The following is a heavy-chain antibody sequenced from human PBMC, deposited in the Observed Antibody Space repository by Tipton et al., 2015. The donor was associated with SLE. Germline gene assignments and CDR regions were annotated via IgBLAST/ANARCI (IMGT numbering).Heavy chain of an antibody. Sequence: QSGAEVKKPGASVKVSCKASGYTFTSYGITWVRQAPGQGLEWMGWISAYNGDTNYAQNLHGRVTMTTDTSTSTAYMDLGSLRSDDTAVYYCARSYYDTSGYYPFYYFDYWGQGTLVTVSS. D-gene: IGHD3-22*01. CDR1: GYTFTSYG. CDR2: ISAYNGDT. CDR3: ARSYYDTSGYYPFYYFDY. J-gene: IGHJ4*02. V-gene: IGHV1-18*01.